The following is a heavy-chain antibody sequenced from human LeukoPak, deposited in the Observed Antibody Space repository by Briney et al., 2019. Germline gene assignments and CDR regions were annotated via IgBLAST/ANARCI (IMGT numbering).Heavy chain of an antibody. CDR1: GYTFTGYY. J-gene: IGHJ4*02. CDR2: INPNSGGT. D-gene: IGHD2-2*01. CDR3: ARVMGGLVVPAARHDY. V-gene: IGHV1-2*02. Sequence: ASVKVSCKASGYTFTGYYMHWVRQAPGQGLEWMGWINPNSGGTNYAQKLQGRVTMTTDTSTSTAYMELRSLRSDDTAVYYCARVMGGLVVPAARHDYWGQGTLVTVSS.